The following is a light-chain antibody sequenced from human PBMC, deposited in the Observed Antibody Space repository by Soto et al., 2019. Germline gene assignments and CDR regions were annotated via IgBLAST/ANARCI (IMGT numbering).Light chain of an antibody. Sequence: EIVMTQTPATLSVSPGERATLSCRASQSVSSNLAWYQQKPGQAPRLLIYGASTRATGIPARFSGSGSGTEFTLTISSLQSGDFAVYYCHQYNNWPTFGGGTKVDIK. CDR3: HQYNNWPT. CDR2: GAS. V-gene: IGKV3-15*01. J-gene: IGKJ4*01. CDR1: QSVSSN.